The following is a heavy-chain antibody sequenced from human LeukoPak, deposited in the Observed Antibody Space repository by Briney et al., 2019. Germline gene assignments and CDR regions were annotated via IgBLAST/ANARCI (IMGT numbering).Heavy chain of an antibody. CDR1: GLTFSSHW. J-gene: IGHJ6*02. CDR3: ARGHDSSGYYSRYYYYGMDV. Sequence: GGSLRLSCAASGLTFSSHWMHWVRQAPGKGLVWVSRITNDGSSTTYADSVKGRFTISRDNAKNTLYLQMNSLRAEDTAVYYCARGHDSSGYYSRYYYYGMDVWGQGTTVTVSS. D-gene: IGHD3-22*01. CDR2: ITNDGSST. V-gene: IGHV3-74*01.